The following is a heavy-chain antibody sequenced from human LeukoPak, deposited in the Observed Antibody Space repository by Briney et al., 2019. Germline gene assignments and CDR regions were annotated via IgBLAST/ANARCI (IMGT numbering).Heavy chain of an antibody. CDR2: INPSGGST. V-gene: IGHV1-46*01. D-gene: IGHD5/OR15-5a*01. CDR3: ARGSVSGRGAFDI. CDR1: GYTFTSYY. J-gene: IGHJ3*02. Sequence: ASVKVSCKASGYTFTSYYMHWVRQAPGQGLEWMGIINPSGGSTSYAQKFQGRVTMTRDMSTSTVYVELSSLRSEDTAVYYCARGSVSGRGAFDIWGQGTMVTVSS.